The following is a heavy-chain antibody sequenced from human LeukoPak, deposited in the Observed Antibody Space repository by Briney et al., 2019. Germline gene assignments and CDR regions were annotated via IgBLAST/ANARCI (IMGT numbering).Heavy chain of an antibody. CDR2: INHSGST. V-gene: IGHV4-34*01. D-gene: IGHD6-13*01. Sequence: PSETLSLTCAVYGGSFSGYYWSWIRQPPGKGLEWIGEINHSGSTNYNPSLKSRVTISVDTSKNQFSLKLRSVTAADTAVYYCARTYSSSWYSAFDIWGQGTMVTVSS. CDR3: ARTYSSSWYSAFDI. J-gene: IGHJ3*02. CDR1: GGSFSGYY.